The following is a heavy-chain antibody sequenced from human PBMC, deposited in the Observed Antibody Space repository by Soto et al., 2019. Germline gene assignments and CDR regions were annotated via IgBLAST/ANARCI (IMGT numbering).Heavy chain of an antibody. Sequence: SVKVSCKASGGTFSSYAINWVRQAPGQGLEWMGGIIRIFGTPDYAQRLQGRVTITADESTSTAYMELSSLRSEDTSVYYCARQGSNEYYYYGMDVWGQGTTVTVSS. D-gene: IGHD3-10*01. V-gene: IGHV1-69*13. CDR3: ARQGSNEYYYYGMDV. J-gene: IGHJ6*02. CDR1: GGTFSSYA. CDR2: IIRIFGTP.